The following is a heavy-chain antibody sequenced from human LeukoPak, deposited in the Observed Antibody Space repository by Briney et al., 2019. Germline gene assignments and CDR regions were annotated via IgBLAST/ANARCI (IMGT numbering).Heavy chain of an antibody. V-gene: IGHV3-30*04. CDR2: ISFDGSNK. Sequence: GGSLRLSCTDSGFTFSRSAMHWVRQAPGKGLEWVALISFDGSNKYYADSVKGRFTISRDNSKSTLYLQMSSLRTEDTAVYYCARGRLTVADPDYFNYWGQGTLLTVSS. CDR1: GFTFSRSA. J-gene: IGHJ4*02. CDR3: ARGRLTVADPDYFNY. D-gene: IGHD6-19*01.